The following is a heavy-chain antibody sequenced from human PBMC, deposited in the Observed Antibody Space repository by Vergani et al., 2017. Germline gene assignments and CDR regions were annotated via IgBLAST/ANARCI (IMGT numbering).Heavy chain of an antibody. J-gene: IGHJ4*02. V-gene: IGHV1-18*04. Sequence: QVQLVQSGAEVKKPGASVKVSCKASGYTFTSYGISWVRQAPGQGLEWMGWISADNGNTNYAQKLQGRVTMTTDTSTSTAYMELRSLSSDDTAVYFCASGTSYYDDSAGYVFELWGQGTLVTVSS. CDR3: ASGTSYYDDSAGYVFEL. CDR1: GYTFTSYG. D-gene: IGHD3-22*01. CDR2: ISADNGNT.